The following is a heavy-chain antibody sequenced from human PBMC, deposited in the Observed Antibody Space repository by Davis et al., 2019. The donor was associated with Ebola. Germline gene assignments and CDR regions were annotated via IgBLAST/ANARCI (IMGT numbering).Heavy chain of an antibody. J-gene: IGHJ4*02. D-gene: IGHD6-13*01. CDR3: ARLRSWYSNFDY. Sequence: PSETLSLTCTVSGGSISSGSYYWSWIRQPAGKGLEWIGHIYTSGSTNYNPSLKSRVTISVDTSKNQFSLKLSSVTAADTAVYYCARLRSWYSNFDYWGQGTLVTVSS. CDR1: GGSISSGSYY. V-gene: IGHV4-61*09. CDR2: IYTSGST.